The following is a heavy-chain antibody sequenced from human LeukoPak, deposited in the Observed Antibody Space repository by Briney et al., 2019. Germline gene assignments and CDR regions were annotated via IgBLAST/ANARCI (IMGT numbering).Heavy chain of an antibody. Sequence: PGGSLRLSCTASGFTFKNYRMTWVRQAPGKGLEWVASMKDEGNEIQYVDSVKGRFTISRDNAKNSLYLQMNNLRAEDTAVYYRARNRPTNDYWGQGTLVTVSS. V-gene: IGHV3-7*01. J-gene: IGHJ4*02. CDR1: GFTFKNYR. CDR2: MKDEGNEI. CDR3: ARNRPTNDY. D-gene: IGHD1-26*01.